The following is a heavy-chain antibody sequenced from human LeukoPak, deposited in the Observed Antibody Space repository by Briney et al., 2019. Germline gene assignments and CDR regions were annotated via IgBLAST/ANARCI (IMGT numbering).Heavy chain of an antibody. CDR1: GGSISSYY. J-gene: IGHJ4*02. CDR3: ARVGAKYSSSYYFDY. D-gene: IGHD6-6*01. V-gene: IGHV4-4*07. Sequence: PSETLSLTCTVSGGSISSYYWSWIRQPAGKGLEWIGRIYTSGSTYYNPSLKSRVTISVDTSKNQFSLKLSSVTAADTAVYYCARVGAKYSSSYYFDYWGQGTLVTVSS. CDR2: IYTSGST.